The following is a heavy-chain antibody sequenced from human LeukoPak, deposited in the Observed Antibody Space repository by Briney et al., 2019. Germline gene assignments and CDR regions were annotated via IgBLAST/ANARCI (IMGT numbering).Heavy chain of an antibody. V-gene: IGHV4-4*07. CDR2: IYTRGST. Sequence: SETLSLTCTVSGGSISSYYWSWIRQPAGKGLEWIGRIYTRGSTNYNPSLKSRVTMSVDTSKNQFSLKLSSVTAADTAVYYCAREFSSSWYGTFDLWGQGTLVTVSS. CDR3: AREFSSSWYGTFDL. CDR1: GGSISSYY. D-gene: IGHD6-13*01. J-gene: IGHJ4*02.